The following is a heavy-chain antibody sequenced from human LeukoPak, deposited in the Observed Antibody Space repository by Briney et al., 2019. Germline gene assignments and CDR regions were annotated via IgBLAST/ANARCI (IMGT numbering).Heavy chain of an antibody. CDR2: IHYSGST. V-gene: IGHV4-39*07. D-gene: IGHD2-15*01. Sequence: TSETLSLTCTVSGGSISSSSYYWGWIRQPPGKGLEWIGSIHYSGSTYYNPSLKSRVTISVDTSKNQFSLKLSSVTAADTAVYYCAGRYCSGGSCYRNDAFDIWGQGAMVTVSS. CDR1: GGSISSSSYY. CDR3: AGRYCSGGSCYRNDAFDI. J-gene: IGHJ3*02.